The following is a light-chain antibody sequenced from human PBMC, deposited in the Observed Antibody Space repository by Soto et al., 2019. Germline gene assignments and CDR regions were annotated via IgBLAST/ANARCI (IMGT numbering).Light chain of an antibody. J-gene: IGLJ2*01. CDR1: RSNIGAGFD. V-gene: IGLV1-40*01. CDR3: QSSDISPSGVL. CDR2: ANT. Sequence: QSVLTQPPSVSGAPGQRVTISCAGTRSNIGAGFDVHWYQQLPGRAPKLLIFANTDRPSGVPDRFSASNSGTSASLAITGLRADDEADYYCQSSDISPSGVLFGGGTKLTVL.